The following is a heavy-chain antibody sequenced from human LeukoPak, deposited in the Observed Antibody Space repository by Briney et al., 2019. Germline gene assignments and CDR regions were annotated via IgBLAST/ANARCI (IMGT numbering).Heavy chain of an antibody. V-gene: IGHV1-46*01. J-gene: IGHJ2*01. CDR1: GYTFTSYY. Sequence: ASVKVSCKASGYTFTSYYMHWVRQAPGQGLEWMGIINPSGGSTSYAQKFQGKVTMTRDTSTSTVYMELSSLRSEDTAVYYCAREDCGGDCYSFRRYFDLWGRGTLVTVSS. CDR2: INPSGGST. CDR3: AREDCGGDCYSFRRYFDL. D-gene: IGHD2-21*02.